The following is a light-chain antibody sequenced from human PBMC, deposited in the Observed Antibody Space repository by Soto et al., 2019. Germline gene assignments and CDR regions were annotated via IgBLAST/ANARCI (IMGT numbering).Light chain of an antibody. CDR1: QDIRSD. J-gene: IGKJ4*01. CDR3: QQHNSYPMT. Sequence: DIQMTQSPSSLSASVGDRVTITCRASQDIRSDLGWYHQKPGKPPKRLIYAASSLKSGVPSRFSGSGSGTEFPLTISSRQPEDFAIYYCQQHNSYPMTFGGGTKVEIK. V-gene: IGKV1-17*01. CDR2: AAS.